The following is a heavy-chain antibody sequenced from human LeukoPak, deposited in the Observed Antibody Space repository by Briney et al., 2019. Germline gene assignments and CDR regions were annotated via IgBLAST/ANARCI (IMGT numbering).Heavy chain of an antibody. J-gene: IGHJ4*02. D-gene: IGHD3-3*01. CDR1: GFTFSDYD. CDR3: AKFVSASLEWLLSGDY. CDR2: ISSSGSTK. Sequence: GGSLRLSCAASGFTFSDYDMSWIRQAPGKGLEGVSYISSSGSTKYYADSVKGRFTISRDNAENSLFLQMNSLRAEDTAVYYCAKFVSASLEWLLSGDYWGQGTLVTVSS. V-gene: IGHV3-11*04.